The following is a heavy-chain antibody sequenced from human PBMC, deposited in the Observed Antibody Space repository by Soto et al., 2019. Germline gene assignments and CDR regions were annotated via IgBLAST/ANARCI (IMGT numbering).Heavy chain of an antibody. V-gene: IGHV3-48*01. D-gene: IGHD2-2*01. CDR1: GFTFSSYS. CDR3: ARGMGYCSSTSCYVPYYYGMDV. Sequence: GGSLRLSCAASGFTFSSYSMNWVRQAPGKGLEWVSYISSSSSTIYYADSVKGRFTISRDNAKNSLYLQMNSLRAEDTAVYYCARGMGYCSSTSCYVPYYYGMDVWGQGTTVTVSS. J-gene: IGHJ6*02. CDR2: ISSSSSTI.